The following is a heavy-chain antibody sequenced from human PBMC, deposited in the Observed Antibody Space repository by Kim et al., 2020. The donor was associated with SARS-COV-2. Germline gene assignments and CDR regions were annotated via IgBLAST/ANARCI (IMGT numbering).Heavy chain of an antibody. CDR2: LSNSGGSK. CDR1: GFTFSSYA. Sequence: GGSLRLSCATSGFTFSSYAMSWVRQAPGKGLEWVSALSNSGGSKYYADSVKGRFTISRDNSKNTLYLQMNSLRAEDTAVYYCAKFGRDYYGMDVWGQGATVTVSS. V-gene: IGHV3-23*01. J-gene: IGHJ6*02. D-gene: IGHD3-10*01. CDR3: AKFGRDYYGMDV.